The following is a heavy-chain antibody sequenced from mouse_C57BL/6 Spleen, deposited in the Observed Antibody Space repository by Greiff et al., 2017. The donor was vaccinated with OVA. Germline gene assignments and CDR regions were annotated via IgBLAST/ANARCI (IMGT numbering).Heavy chain of an antibody. D-gene: IGHD1-1*01. J-gene: IGHJ2*01. CDR1: GFTFSSYA. V-gene: IGHV5-9-1*02. Sequence: EVNLVESGEGLVKPGGSLKLSCAASGFTFSSYAMSWVRQTPEKRLEWVAYISSGGDYIYYADTVKGRFTISRDNARNTLYLQMSSLKSEDTAMYYCTRDRYYGSSYVDFDYWGQGTTLTVSS. CDR3: TRDRYYGSSYVDFDY. CDR2: ISSGGDYI.